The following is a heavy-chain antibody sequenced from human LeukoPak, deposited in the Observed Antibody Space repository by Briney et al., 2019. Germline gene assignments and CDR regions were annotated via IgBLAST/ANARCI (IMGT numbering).Heavy chain of an antibody. J-gene: IGHJ4*02. CDR2: ISADNGNT. D-gene: IGHD5-24*01. V-gene: IGHV1-18*01. CDR1: GYTFTNYG. Sequence: ASVTVSCKTSGYTFTNYGISWVRQAPGQGLEWMGWISADNGNTNYAQKFQDRVTMITDTSTSTAYVELRSLRSDDTAVYFCARDLAYNYGDPHYFDYWGQGTLVTVSS. CDR3: ARDLAYNYGDPHYFDY.